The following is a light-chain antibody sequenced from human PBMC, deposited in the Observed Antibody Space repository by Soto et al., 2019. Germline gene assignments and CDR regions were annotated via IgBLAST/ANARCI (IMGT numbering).Light chain of an antibody. CDR2: GAS. CDR1: QSVSSN. V-gene: IGKV3-15*01. Sequence: EIVMTQSPATLSVSPGERATLSCRASQSVSSNLAWYQQKPGQAPRLLLYGASTRATGIPARFSGSGSGTEFTLTISSLQSEDFALYYCQPYNNWPGAFGQGTKLEIK. CDR3: QPYNNWPGA. J-gene: IGKJ1*01.